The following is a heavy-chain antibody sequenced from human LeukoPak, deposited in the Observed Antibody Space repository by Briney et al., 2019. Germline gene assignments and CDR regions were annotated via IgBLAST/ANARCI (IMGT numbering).Heavy chain of an antibody. CDR3: ARDYYDSSGYYPWSY. CDR2: INTRGATI. D-gene: IGHD3-22*01. CDR1: GFTFRDYD. Sequence: GGSLRLSCAASGFTFRDYDMSWVRQAPGKGLEWISYINTRGATIYYADSVKGRFTISRDNSKNTLYLQMNSLRPEDTAVYYCARDYYDSSGYYPWSYWGQGTLVTVSS. V-gene: IGHV3-11*04. J-gene: IGHJ4*02.